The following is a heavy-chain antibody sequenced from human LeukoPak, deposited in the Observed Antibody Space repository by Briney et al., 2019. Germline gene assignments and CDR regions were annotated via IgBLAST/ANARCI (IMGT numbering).Heavy chain of an antibody. J-gene: IGHJ5*02. D-gene: IGHD1-1*01. Sequence: SETLSLTCTVSSGSISGSSSYWGWLRQSPWKGLEWIGSMYYSGTTYYNPSLKSRVTISVDTSKNHFSLKPTSVTAADTAVYYCARGTWSRTGWFDPWGQGTLVTVSS. CDR1: SGSISGSSSY. V-gene: IGHV4-39*07. CDR3: ARGTWSRTGWFDP. CDR2: MYYSGTT.